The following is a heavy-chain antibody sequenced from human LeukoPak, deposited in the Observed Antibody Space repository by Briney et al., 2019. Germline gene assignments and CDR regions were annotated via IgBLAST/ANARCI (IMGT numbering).Heavy chain of an antibody. CDR2: ISGSGGST. CDR3: AKGSDYYYYYGMDV. Sequence: GGSLRLTCAASGFTFSSYAMSWVRQAPGKGLEWVSAISGSGGSTYYADSVKGRFTISRDNSKNTLYLQMNSLRAEDTAVYYCAKGSDYYYYYGMDVWGQGTTVTVSS. CDR1: GFTFSSYA. J-gene: IGHJ6*02. V-gene: IGHV3-23*01.